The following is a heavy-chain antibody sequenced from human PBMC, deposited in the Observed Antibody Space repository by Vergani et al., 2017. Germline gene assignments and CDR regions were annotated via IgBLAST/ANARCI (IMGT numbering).Heavy chain of an antibody. CDR1: GGSFSGYY. V-gene: IGHV3-11*04. D-gene: IGHD3-3*01. CDR2: ISSSSSTI. J-gene: IGHJ6*02. CDR3: ARDRSWYYDFWSGYPPYGMDV. Sequence: QVQLQQWGAGLLKPSETLSLTCAVYGGSFSGYYWSWIRQPPGKGLEWVSYISSSSSTIYYADSVKGRFTISRDNAKNSLYLQMNSLRAEDTAVYYCARDRSWYYDFWSGYPPYGMDVWGQGTTVTVSS.